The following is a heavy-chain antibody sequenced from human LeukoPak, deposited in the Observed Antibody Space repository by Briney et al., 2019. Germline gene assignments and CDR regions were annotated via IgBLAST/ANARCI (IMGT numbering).Heavy chain of an antibody. D-gene: IGHD3-10*01. CDR2: IYYSGST. CDR3: ARHEESGSYPFDY. J-gene: IGHJ4*02. CDR1: GGSISSSSYY. V-gene: IGHV4-39*01. Sequence: SETLSLTCTVSGGSISSSSYYWGWIRQPPGKGLEWIGSIYYSGSTYYNPSLKSRVTISVDTSKNQFSLKLSSVTAADTAVYYCARHEESGSYPFDYWGQGTLVTVSS.